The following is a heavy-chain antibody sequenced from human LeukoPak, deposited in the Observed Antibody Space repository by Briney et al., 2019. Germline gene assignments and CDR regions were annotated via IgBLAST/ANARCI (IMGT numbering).Heavy chain of an antibody. V-gene: IGHV4-4*07. CDR3: AREVADYGGYYYYHYMDV. CDR1: GGSITSYY. CDR2: IYITGST. J-gene: IGHJ6*03. D-gene: IGHD4-23*01. Sequence: SETLSLTCTASGGSITSYYWSWIRQSAGKGLEWIGRIYITGSTTYNPSLKSRVTMSLDTSKNQFSLELSSVTAADTAMYYCAREVADYGGYYYYHYMDVWGKGTTVTISS.